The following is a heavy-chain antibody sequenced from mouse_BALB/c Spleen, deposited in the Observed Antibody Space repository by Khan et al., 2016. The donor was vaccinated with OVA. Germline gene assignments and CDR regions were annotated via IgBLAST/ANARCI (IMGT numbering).Heavy chain of an antibody. CDR1: GYSFTTYY. Sequence: VQLQQSGPELMKPGASVNISCKASGYSFTTYYIHWVKQSHGKSLEWIGYIDPFNGGTDYNQKFKGKATFTVDKSSSTAYMHLSRLTSDDSVVYYCARGAFGYWGQGTLVTVSA. J-gene: IGHJ3*01. CDR3: ARGAFGY. CDR2: IDPFNGGT. V-gene: IGHV1S135*01.